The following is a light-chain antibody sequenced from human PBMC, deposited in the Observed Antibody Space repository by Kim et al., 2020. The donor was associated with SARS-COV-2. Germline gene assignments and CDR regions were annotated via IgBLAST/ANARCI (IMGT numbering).Light chain of an antibody. CDR1: QSVRSSY. V-gene: IGKV3-20*01. Sequence: EIVLTQSPGTLSLSPGERATISCRASQSVRSSYLAWYQQKPGQAPRLLIYGASSRATGIPDRFSGSGSGTDFTLTISRLEPEDFAVYYCQQYGSTPYTFGQGTKLEI. CDR2: GAS. CDR3: QQYGSTPYT. J-gene: IGKJ2*01.